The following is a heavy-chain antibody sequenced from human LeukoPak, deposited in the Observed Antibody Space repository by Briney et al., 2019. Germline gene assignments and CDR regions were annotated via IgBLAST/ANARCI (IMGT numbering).Heavy chain of an antibody. CDR2: INHSGST. CDR3: ARMGQQLGPSYHFDY. D-gene: IGHD6-6*01. Sequence: SETLSLTCAVYGGSFSGYYWSWIRQPPGKGLEWIGEINHSGSTNYNPSLKSRVTISVDTSKNQFSLKLSSVTAADTAVYYCARMGQQLGPSYHFDYWGQGTLVTVSS. CDR1: GGSFSGYY. J-gene: IGHJ4*02. V-gene: IGHV4-34*01.